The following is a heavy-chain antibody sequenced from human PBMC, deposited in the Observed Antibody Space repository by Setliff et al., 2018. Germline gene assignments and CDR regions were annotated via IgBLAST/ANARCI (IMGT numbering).Heavy chain of an antibody. V-gene: IGHV4-61*09. CDR2: IYTSWST. J-gene: IGHJ6*03. CDR3: ARAISGWYSAHYYYMDV. D-gene: IGHD6-19*01. Sequence: PSETLSLTCTVSGDSISSRRSYWGWFRQPAGKGLEWIGQIYTSWSTNYNPSLKSRVTISLDTSKNQFSLNLSSVTAADTAVYYCARAISGWYSAHYYYMDVWGKGTTVTVSS. CDR1: GDSISSRRSY.